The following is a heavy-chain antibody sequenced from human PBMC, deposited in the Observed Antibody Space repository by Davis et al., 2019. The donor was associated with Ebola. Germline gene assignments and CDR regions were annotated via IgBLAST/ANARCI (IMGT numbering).Heavy chain of an antibody. J-gene: IGHJ5*02. CDR3: ARDLGADCSSASCLEGAFDH. D-gene: IGHD2-2*01. CDR2: IIPVFGIA. Sequence: SVKVSCKASGYTFPSFAISWVRQAPGQGLEWMGRIIPVFGIATYAQKFQGRVTITADKSTDTAYMELSSLRFEDTAVFYCARDLGADCSSASCLEGAFDHWGQGTLVTVSS. V-gene: IGHV1-69*04. CDR1: GYTFPSFA.